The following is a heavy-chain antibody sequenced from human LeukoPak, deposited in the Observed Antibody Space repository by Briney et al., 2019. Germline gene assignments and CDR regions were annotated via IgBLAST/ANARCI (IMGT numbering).Heavy chain of an antibody. J-gene: IGHJ5*02. V-gene: IGHV1-69*06. CDR3: ARGHGGSEFDP. Sequence: SVKVSCRASGGTFNSYVINWLRQAPGQGLEWMGRIIPMFGTTNYAQKFQGRVTITADKSASTAYMELSSLRSEDTAVYYCARGHGGSEFDPRGQGTLVTVSS. D-gene: IGHD4-23*01. CDR1: GGTFNSYV. CDR2: IIPMFGTT.